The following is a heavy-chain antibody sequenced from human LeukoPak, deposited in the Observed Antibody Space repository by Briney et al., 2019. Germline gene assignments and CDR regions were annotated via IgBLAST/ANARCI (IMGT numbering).Heavy chain of an antibody. CDR3: AKWGDYDVLTGYYDSDY. V-gene: IGHV3-23*01. Sequence: GASLRLSCAASGFTFSNYAMSWVRQAPGKGLEWVSAVSGRDTSTYYTDSVKGRFTISRDNSKNTLYLQMNSLSAEDTAIYYCAKWGDYDVLTGYYDSDYWGQGTMVTVSS. CDR1: GFTFSNYA. D-gene: IGHD3-9*01. CDR2: VSGRDTST. J-gene: IGHJ4*02.